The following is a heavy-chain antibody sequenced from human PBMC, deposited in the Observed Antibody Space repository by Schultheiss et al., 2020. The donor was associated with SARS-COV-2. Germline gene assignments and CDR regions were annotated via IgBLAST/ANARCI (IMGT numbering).Heavy chain of an antibody. Sequence: SVKVSCKASGGTFSSYAISWVRQAPGQGLEWMGGIIPIFGTANYAQKFQGRVTITADESTSTAYMELSSLRSEDTAVYYCARDRDYDILTRRDYYYYYGMDGWGQGTTVTVSS. CDR1: GGTFSSYA. CDR2: IIPIFGTA. J-gene: IGHJ6*02. D-gene: IGHD3-9*01. V-gene: IGHV1-69*13. CDR3: ARDRDYDILTRRDYYYYYGMDG.